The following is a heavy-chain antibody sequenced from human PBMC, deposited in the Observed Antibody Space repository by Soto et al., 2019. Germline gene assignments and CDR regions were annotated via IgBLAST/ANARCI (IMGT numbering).Heavy chain of an antibody. D-gene: IGHD3-10*01. Sequence: GGSLRLSCAASGFTFSSYGVHWVRQAPGKGLEWVAVISYDGSSKYYADSVKGRFTISRDNSKNTLYLQMNSLRAEDTAVYYCAKEPHYYYGSGSYSSYFDYWGQGTLVTVSS. CDR1: GFTFSSYG. CDR3: AKEPHYYYGSGSYSSYFDY. CDR2: ISYDGSSK. V-gene: IGHV3-30*18. J-gene: IGHJ4*02.